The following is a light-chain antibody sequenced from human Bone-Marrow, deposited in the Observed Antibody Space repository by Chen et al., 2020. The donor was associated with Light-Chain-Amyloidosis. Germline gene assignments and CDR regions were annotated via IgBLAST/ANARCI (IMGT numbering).Light chain of an antibody. CDR3: QAYQGSSQGV. V-gene: IGLV6-57*01. Sequence: FMLTTPPSVPASPRKTVIISCPRSSGTIATNYVQWYQQCPGSSPTTVIDEDDQRPSGVPDRFSGSIDRSSNSASLTISGRKTEDEADYYCQAYQGSSQGVFGGGTKLTVL. CDR2: EDD. CDR1: SGTIATNY. J-gene: IGLJ3*02.